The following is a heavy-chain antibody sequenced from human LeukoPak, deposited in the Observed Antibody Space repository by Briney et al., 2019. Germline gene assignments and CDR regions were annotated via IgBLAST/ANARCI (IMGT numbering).Heavy chain of an antibody. D-gene: IGHD3-10*01. CDR2: IYYSGSP. CDR1: GASISSYY. J-gene: IGHJ6*02. V-gene: IGHV4-59*08. Sequence: SETLSLTCTVSGASISSYYWGWIRQPPGKGLEWIGFIYYSGSPNYNPSLKSRLTISVDMSKNQFSLKLSSVTAADTAVYYCARLMYYSGSGSYGMDVWGQGATVTVSS. CDR3: ARLMYYSGSGSYGMDV.